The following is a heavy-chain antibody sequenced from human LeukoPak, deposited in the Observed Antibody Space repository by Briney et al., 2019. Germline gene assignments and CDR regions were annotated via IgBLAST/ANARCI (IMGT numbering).Heavy chain of an antibody. V-gene: IGHV1-3*01. D-gene: IGHD6-19*01. Sequence: ASVKVSYKASGYTFTSYAMHWVRQAPGQRLEWMGWINAGNGNTKYSQELQGRVTITRDTSASTAYMELSSLRSDDTAVYYCARYHSSGWYGYFDYWGQGTLVTVSS. J-gene: IGHJ4*02. CDR1: GYTFTSYA. CDR3: ARYHSSGWYGYFDY. CDR2: INAGNGNT.